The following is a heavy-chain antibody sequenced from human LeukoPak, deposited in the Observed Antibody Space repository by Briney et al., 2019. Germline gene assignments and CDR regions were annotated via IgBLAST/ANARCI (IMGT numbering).Heavy chain of an antibody. V-gene: IGHV4-39*07. Sequence: PSETLSLTCTVSGGSISSSSYYWGWIRQPPGKGLEWIGSIYYSGSTYYNPSLKSRVTISVDTSKNQFSLKLSSVTAADTAVYYCARGPKSLIQHWGQGTLVTVSS. CDR1: GGSISSSSYY. CDR2: IYYSGST. CDR3: ARGPKSLIQH. D-gene: IGHD2-8*01. J-gene: IGHJ1*01.